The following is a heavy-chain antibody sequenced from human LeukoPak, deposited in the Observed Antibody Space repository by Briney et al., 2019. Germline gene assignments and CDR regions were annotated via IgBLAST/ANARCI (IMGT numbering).Heavy chain of an antibody. J-gene: IGHJ3*02. CDR2: IYSGGST. CDR3: ARVGTLKAFDI. CDR1: GFTVSSNY. Sequence: PGGSLRLSCAASGFTVSSNYMSWVRQAPGKGLEWVSVIYSGGSTYYADSVKGRFTISRDNSKNTLYLQMNSLRAEDTAVYYCARVGTLKAFDIWGQGTMVTVSS. V-gene: IGHV3-66*01. D-gene: IGHD7-27*01.